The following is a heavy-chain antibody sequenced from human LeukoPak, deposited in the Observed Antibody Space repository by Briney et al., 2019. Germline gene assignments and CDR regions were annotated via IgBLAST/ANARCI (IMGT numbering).Heavy chain of an antibody. D-gene: IGHD5-12*01. CDR2: IEPAGSAT. Sequence: PGGSLRLSCIVSGFSYSGYWMGWVRQPPGEGLEWVANIEPAGSATYYADSVKGRFTISGDSAKNSVFLQMNSLRVEDTAVYYCARDHRYAFDNWGQGTLVTVSS. CDR3: ARDHRYAFDN. V-gene: IGHV3-7*01. CDR1: GFSYSGYW. J-gene: IGHJ4*02.